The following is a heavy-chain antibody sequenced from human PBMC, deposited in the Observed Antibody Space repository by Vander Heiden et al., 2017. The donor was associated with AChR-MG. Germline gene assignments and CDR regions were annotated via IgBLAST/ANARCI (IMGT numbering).Heavy chain of an antibody. D-gene: IGHD3-10*01. J-gene: IGHJ4*02. CDR2: IDGSGGST. Sequence: EVQLLEPGGGLVQPGGSLRLSCAASGFTFSNYAMSWVRQAPGKGLEWVSRIDGSGGSTLYADSVKGRFTISRDNSKNTLSLQMNSLRGEDTAVYYCAPDARFGEVLWGQGTLVTVSS. CDR3: APDARFGEVL. V-gene: IGHV3-23*01. CDR1: GFTFSNYA.